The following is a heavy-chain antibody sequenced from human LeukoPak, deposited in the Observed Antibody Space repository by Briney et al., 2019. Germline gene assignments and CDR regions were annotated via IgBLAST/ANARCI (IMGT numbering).Heavy chain of an antibody. D-gene: IGHD6-13*01. Sequence: ASVKVSCKASGYTFTGYYMHWVRQAPGQGLEWMGWINPNSGGTNYAQKFQGRVTMTRDTSISTAYMELSRLRSDDAAVYYCARDHLIAAAGPVYGMDVWGQGTTVTVSS. J-gene: IGHJ6*02. V-gene: IGHV1-2*02. CDR2: INPNSGGT. CDR3: ARDHLIAAAGPVYGMDV. CDR1: GYTFTGYY.